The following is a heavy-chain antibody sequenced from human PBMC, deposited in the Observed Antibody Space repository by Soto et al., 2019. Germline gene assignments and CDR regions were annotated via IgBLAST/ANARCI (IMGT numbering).Heavy chain of an antibody. CDR1: GFPFSSRA. Sequence: EVQLLESGGGLVQPGGSLRLSCAASGFPFSSRAMSWVRQAPGKGLEWVSAFSGSGTITYYAGSVKGRFTISRDTSKNTLYLQMNSLRADDTAVYYCAEWARYCSGADCRAWGQGTLVTVSS. CDR2: FSGSGTIT. CDR3: AEWARYCSGADCRA. D-gene: IGHD2-15*01. J-gene: IGHJ5*02. V-gene: IGHV3-23*01.